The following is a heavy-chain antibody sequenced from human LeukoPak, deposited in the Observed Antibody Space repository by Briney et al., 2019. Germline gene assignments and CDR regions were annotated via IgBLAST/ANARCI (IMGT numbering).Heavy chain of an antibody. D-gene: IGHD3-3*01. J-gene: IGHJ5*02. CDR1: GGSFSGYY. Sequence: KPSETLSLTCAVYGGSFSGYYWSWIRQPPGKGLDWIGEINHSGSTNYNPSLKSRVTISVDTSKNQFSLKLSSVTAADTAVYYCARGTYDFWSPQRLTRFDPWGQGTLVIVSS. CDR2: INHSGST. V-gene: IGHV4-34*01. CDR3: ARGTYDFWSPQRLTRFDP.